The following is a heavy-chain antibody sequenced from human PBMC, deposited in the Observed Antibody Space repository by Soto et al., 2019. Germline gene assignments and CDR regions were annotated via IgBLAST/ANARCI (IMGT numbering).Heavy chain of an antibody. CDR3: ARAAIAAAGINWFDP. CDR1: GGSISSGGYS. Sequence: PSETLSLTCAVSGGSISSGGYSWSWIRQPPGKGLEWIGYIYHSGSTYYNPSLKSRVTISVDRSKNQFSLKLSSVTAADTAVYYCARAAIAAAGINWFDPWGQGTLVTVPQ. J-gene: IGHJ5*02. V-gene: IGHV4-30-2*01. CDR2: IYHSGST. D-gene: IGHD6-13*01.